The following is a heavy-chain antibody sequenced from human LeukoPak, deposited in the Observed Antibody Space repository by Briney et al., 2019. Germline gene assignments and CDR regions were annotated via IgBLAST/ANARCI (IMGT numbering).Heavy chain of an antibody. CDR3: ARSDLVPAAVPDDAFDI. D-gene: IGHD2-2*02. CDR2: IYYSGST. Sequence: SETLSLTCTVSGGSISSSSYYWGWIRQPPGKGLEWIGYIYYSGSTYYNPSLKSRVTISVDTSKNQFSLKLSSVTAADTAVYYCARSDLVPAAVPDDAFDIWGQGTMVTVSS. J-gene: IGHJ3*02. V-gene: IGHV4-30-4*08. CDR1: GGSISSSSYY.